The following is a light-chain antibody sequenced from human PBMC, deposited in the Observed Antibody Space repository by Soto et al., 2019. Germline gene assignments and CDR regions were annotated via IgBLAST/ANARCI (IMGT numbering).Light chain of an antibody. CDR3: QQYNRFST. CDR1: QTISSW. J-gene: IGKJ1*01. V-gene: IGKV1-5*01. Sequence: IRMTQSPCTLFRNVGDTFTITCRASQTISSWLAWYQQRPGTAPKVLIYHASHLQSGVPSRFSGSGSGTEFTLTVSSLQPDDFATYYCQQYNRFSTFGQGTKVDI. CDR2: HAS.